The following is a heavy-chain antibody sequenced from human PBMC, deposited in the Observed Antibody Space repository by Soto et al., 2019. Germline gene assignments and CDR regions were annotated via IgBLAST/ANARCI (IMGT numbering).Heavy chain of an antibody. CDR3: ARFVYGSGSYYYYYYYMDV. D-gene: IGHD3-10*01. J-gene: IGHJ6*03. CDR2: IYYSGST. V-gene: IGHV4-39*01. CDR1: GGSISSSSYY. Sequence: SETLSLTCTVSGGSISSSSYYWGWIRQPPGKGLEWIGSIYYSGSTYYNPSLKSRVTISVDTSKNQFSLKLSSVTAADTAVYYCARFVYGSGSYYYYYYYMDVWGKGTTVTVSS.